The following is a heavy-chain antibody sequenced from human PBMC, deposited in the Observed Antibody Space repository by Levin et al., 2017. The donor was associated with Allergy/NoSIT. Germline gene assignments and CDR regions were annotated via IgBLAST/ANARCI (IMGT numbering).Heavy chain of an antibody. D-gene: IGHD1-1*01. CDR3: ARGRNWNDSRWFDP. CDR2: IYYSGST. V-gene: IGHV4-59*01. CDR1: GGSISSYY. J-gene: IGHJ5*02. Sequence: SETLSLTCTVSGGSISSYYWSWIRQPPGKGLEWIGYIYYSGSTNYNPSLKSRVTISVDTSKNQFSLKLSSVTAADTAVYYCARGRNWNDSRWFDPWGQGTLVTVSS.